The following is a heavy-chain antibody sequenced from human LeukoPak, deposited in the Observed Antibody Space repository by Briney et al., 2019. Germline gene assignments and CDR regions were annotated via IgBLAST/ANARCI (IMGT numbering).Heavy chain of an antibody. CDR1: GYTFTSYA. D-gene: IGHD3-3*01. CDR2: INTNTGNP. CDR3: ATYVGYYDFWSGYNNWFDP. V-gene: IGHV7-4-1*02. Sequence: ASVKVSCKASGYTFTSYAMNWVRQAPGQGLEWMGWINTNTGNPTYAQGFTGRFVFSLDTSASTAYLQISSLKAEDTAVYYCATYVGYYDFWSGYNNWFDPWGQGTLVTVSS. J-gene: IGHJ5*02.